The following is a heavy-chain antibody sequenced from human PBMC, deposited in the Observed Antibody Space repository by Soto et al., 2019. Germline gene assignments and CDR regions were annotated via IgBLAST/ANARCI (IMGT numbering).Heavy chain of an antibody. CDR1: GYTFIKYG. Sequence: QVQLVQSGAEVKKPGASVKVACKASGYTFIKYGISWLRQAPGQGLEWVGWISPYNDNTYYAQNFQGRITVTRDASTSTAYMELGSLRSDVTVVYYCATTGGYCTQAVCYDYWGQGTLVTVSS. D-gene: IGHD2-8*01. CDR2: ISPYNDNT. CDR3: ATTGGYCTQAVCYDY. J-gene: IGHJ4*02. V-gene: IGHV1-18*01.